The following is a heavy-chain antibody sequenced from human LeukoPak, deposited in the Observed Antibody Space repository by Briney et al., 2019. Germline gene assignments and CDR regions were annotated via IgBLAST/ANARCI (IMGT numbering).Heavy chain of an antibody. V-gene: IGHV1-2*02. CDR3: ARGSYYDSSGYSGVRLFDY. CDR1: GYTFTGYY. Sequence: ASVKVACKASGYTFTGYYMHWVRQAPGQGPEWMGWINPNSGGTSYALKFQGRVTMTSDTSISTAYMDLSRLRSDDMAVYYCARGSYYDSSGYSGVRLFDYWGQGTLATVSS. D-gene: IGHD3-22*01. CDR2: INPNSGGT. J-gene: IGHJ4*02.